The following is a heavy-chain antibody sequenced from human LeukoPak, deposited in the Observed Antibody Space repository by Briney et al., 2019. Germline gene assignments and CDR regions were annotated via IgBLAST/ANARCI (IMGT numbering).Heavy chain of an antibody. D-gene: IGHD5-18*01. Sequence: GGSLRLSCAASGFTYSSYAISWVRQAPGKGREGVLAISGSGGSTYYADSVKGRFTISRDNSKNTLYLQMNSLRAEDTAVYYCAKVQLWPRMAWFDYWGQGTLVTVSS. J-gene: IGHJ4*02. V-gene: IGHV3-23*01. CDR2: ISGSGGST. CDR3: AKVQLWPRMAWFDY. CDR1: GFTYSSYA.